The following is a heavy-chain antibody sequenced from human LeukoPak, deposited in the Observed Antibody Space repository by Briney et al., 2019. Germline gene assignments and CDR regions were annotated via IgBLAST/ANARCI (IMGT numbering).Heavy chain of an antibody. CDR3: LKATVTSSYFDYFDS. CDR1: GFSFSICS. J-gene: IGHJ4*02. CDR2: ISNNGDHT. D-gene: IGHD1-26*01. V-gene: IGHV3-64D*09. Sequence: GGSLRLSCSASGFSFSICSMHWVRQAPGKGLEYVSAISNNGDHTNYADSVKGRFTISRDNSKNTLYLQMSSLRAEDTAVYYCLKATVTSSYFDYFDSWGQGTRVTVSS.